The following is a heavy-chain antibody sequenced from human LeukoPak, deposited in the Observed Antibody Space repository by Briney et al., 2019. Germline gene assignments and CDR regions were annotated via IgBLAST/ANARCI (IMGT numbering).Heavy chain of an antibody. D-gene: IGHD1-26*01. J-gene: IGHJ5*02. CDR2: ITGSGGST. CDR3: ARDGGGSQQSNWFDP. Sequence: GGSLRLSCAASGFTFSSYAMSWVRQASGKGLEWVSAITGSGGSTYYADSVRGRFTISRDNAKNSLYLQMNSLRAEDTAVYYCARDGGGSQQSNWFDPWGQGTLVTVSS. V-gene: IGHV3-23*01. CDR1: GFTFSSYA.